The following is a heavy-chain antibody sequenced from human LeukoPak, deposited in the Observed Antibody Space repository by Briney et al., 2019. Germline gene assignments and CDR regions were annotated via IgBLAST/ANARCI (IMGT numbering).Heavy chain of an antibody. CDR3: AKARGATYGTYYFDY. CDR1: GFTFSSYA. V-gene: IGHV3-23*01. CDR2: ISGSGGDT. J-gene: IGHJ4*02. D-gene: IGHD4/OR15-4a*01. Sequence: GGSLRLSCAASGFTFSSYAMNWVRQAPGKGLEWVSISGSGGDTYYADSVKGRFTISRDNSKNALYLRMNSLRAEDTAVYYCAKARGATYGTYYFDYWGQGTLVTVSS.